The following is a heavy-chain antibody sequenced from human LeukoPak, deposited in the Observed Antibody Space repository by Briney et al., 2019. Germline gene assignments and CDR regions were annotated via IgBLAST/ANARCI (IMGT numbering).Heavy chain of an antibody. CDR1: GYTLTELS. D-gene: IGHD2-2*02. V-gene: IGHV1-24*01. Sequence: ASVKVSCKVSGYTLTELSMHWVRQAPGKGLEWMGGFDPEDGETIYAQKFQGRVTMTEDTSTDTAYMGLSSLRSEDTAVYYCATINGDCSSTSCYTNFDYCGQGTLVTVSS. CDR3: ATINGDCSSTSCYTNFDY. CDR2: FDPEDGET. J-gene: IGHJ4*02.